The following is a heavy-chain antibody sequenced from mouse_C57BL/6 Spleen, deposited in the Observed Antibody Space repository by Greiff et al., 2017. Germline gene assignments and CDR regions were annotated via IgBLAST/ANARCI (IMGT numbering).Heavy chain of an antibody. CDR3: ANIYSSLYYYDMDD. J-gene: IGHJ4*01. CDR1: GFSLTSYG. CDR2: NWGDGST. Sequence: VMLVESGPGLVAPSQSLSITCTVSGFSLTSYGVSWVSQPSGKGLEWLGVNWGDGSTNYHSALISRLSSSKYNSKSQVFLKLHRLQTDDTATYDSANIYSSLYYYDMDDWGTGTSVTVSS. V-gene: IGHV2-3*01. D-gene: IGHD2-5*01.